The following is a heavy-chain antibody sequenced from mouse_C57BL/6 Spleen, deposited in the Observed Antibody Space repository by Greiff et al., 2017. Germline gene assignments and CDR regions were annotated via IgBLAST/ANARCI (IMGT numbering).Heavy chain of an antibody. CDR2: INYDGSST. J-gene: IGHJ4*01. CDR1: GFTFSDYY. V-gene: IGHV5-16*01. CDR3: ARVPYDYDGGYAMDY. Sequence: EVKLMESEGGLVQPGSSMKLSCTASGFTFSDYYMAWVRQVPEKGLEWVANINYDGSSTYYLDSLKSRFIISRDNAKNILYLQMSSLKSEDTATYYCARVPYDYDGGYAMDYWGQGTSVTVSS. D-gene: IGHD2-4*01.